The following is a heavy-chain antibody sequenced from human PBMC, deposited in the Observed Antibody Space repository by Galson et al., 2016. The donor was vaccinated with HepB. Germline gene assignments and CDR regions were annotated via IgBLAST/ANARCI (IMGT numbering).Heavy chain of an antibody. CDR1: GFTFSDYG. J-gene: IGHJ5*02. Sequence: SLRLSCAASGFTFSDYGIHWVRQVPGKGLEWLAVISYDGNKVLYADSLRGRFTLSRDNSKDTAYLQMDSLTVEDTAVYYCAKDQVVVVVAATLPDTWGQGTLVTVSS. V-gene: IGHV3-30*18. D-gene: IGHD2-21*01. CDR2: ISYDGNKV. CDR3: AKDQVVVVVAATLPDT.